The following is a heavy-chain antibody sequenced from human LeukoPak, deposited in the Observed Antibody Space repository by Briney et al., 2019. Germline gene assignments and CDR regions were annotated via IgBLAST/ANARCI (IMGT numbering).Heavy chain of an antibody. CDR3: ARDSSGSGKYRDAFDI. V-gene: IGHV1-18*01. D-gene: IGHD3-10*01. CDR2: ISAYNGNT. Sequence: ASVKVSRKASGYTFTSYGISWVRQAPGQGLEWMGWISAYNGNTNYAQKLQGRVTMTTDTSTSTAYMELRSLRSDDTAVYYCARDSSGSGKYRDAFDIWGQGTMVTVSS. J-gene: IGHJ3*02. CDR1: GYTFTSYG.